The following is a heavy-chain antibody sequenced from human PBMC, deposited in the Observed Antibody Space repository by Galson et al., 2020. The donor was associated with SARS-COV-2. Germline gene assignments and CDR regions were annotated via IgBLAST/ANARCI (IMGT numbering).Heavy chain of an antibody. Sequence: SETLSLTCSVSGGSITRGSNNWSWNRQPAGKGREWIGRINTSGSTKYNPSLKSRVTISVDTSKNQFSLQLSSVTAVDTAVYYCARDGYNSGGYFDNWGQGTLVTVSS. J-gene: IGHJ4*02. V-gene: IGHV4-61*02. CDR2: INTSGST. CDR1: GGSITRGSNN. CDR3: ARDGYNSGGYFDN. D-gene: IGHD5-12*01.